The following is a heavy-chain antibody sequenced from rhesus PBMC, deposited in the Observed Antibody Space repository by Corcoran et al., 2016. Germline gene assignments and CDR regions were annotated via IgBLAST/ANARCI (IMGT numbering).Heavy chain of an antibody. CDR1: GGSFSGYY. CDR3: ARERVYHFDY. Sequence: QVQLQESGPGLVKPSETLSLTCAVSGGSFSGYYWRWIRQPPGKGLEWIGYISGSSGNTDYHPSLKSRVTISTDTSKNQFCLKLSSVTAADTAVYYCARERVYHFDYWGQGVLVTVSS. CDR2: ISGSSGNT. J-gene: IGHJ4*01. V-gene: IGHV4-165*01.